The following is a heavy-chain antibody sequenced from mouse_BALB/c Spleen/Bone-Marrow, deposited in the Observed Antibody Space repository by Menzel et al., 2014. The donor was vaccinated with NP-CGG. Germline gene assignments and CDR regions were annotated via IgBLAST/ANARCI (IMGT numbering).Heavy chain of an antibody. J-gene: IGHJ3*01. Sequence: VQLQQSGGGLVQPGGSRKLSCAASGFTFSSFGMHWVRQAPEKGLEWVAYISSGNSTIYYADTVKGRFTISRDNPKNTLFLQMTSLKSEDAAMYYCARGAARATWFAYWGQGTLVTVSA. D-gene: IGHD3-1*01. CDR2: ISSGNSTI. CDR1: GFTFSSFG. CDR3: ARGAARATWFAY. V-gene: IGHV5-17*02.